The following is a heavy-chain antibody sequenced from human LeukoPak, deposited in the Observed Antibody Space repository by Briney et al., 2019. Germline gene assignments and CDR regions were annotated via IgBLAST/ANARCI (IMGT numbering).Heavy chain of an antibody. J-gene: IGHJ3*02. V-gene: IGHV1-46*01. CDR3: ARVSVAATYFRAFDI. CDR2: INPSGGSP. Sequence: ASVRVSCKAAGYTFTSYYMHWLRQAPGQGLEWMGIINPSGGSPTYAQNFQGRVTMTRDTSTSTVYMDLRSLRSEDTAVYYCARVSVAATYFRAFDIWGHGTLVTVSS. CDR1: GYTFTSYY. D-gene: IGHD1-26*01.